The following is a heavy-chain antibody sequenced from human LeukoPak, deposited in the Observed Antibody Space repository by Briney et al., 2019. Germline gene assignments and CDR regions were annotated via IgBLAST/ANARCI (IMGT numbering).Heavy chain of an antibody. J-gene: IGHJ4*02. CDR3: AKPSYDDERWGYYFDY. V-gene: IGHV3-21*04. Sequence: PGGSLRLSCAASGFTFSSYSLNWVRQAPGKGLEWVSSISSSSRYIFYADSVKGRFTISRDNAKNSQYLQMNSLRAEDTAVYYCAKPSYDDERWGYYFDYWGQGTLVTVSS. CDR1: GFTFSSYS. D-gene: IGHD3-16*01. CDR2: ISSSSRYI.